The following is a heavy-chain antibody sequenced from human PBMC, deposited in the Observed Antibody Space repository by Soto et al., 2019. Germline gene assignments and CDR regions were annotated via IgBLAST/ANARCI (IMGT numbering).Heavy chain of an antibody. CDR3: ARPKGAAYSAFDI. J-gene: IGHJ3*02. Sequence: EVQLVESRGGLVQPGGSLRLSCAASGFTFGRHWMHWIRQTPGEGLVSISRVNPEATITDYADSVRGRFTISRDNAKSTLYLEMHSLTAEDTGVYYCARPKGAAYSAFDIWGQGTKVTVSS. V-gene: IGHV3-74*01. CDR1: GFTFGRHW. D-gene: IGHD2-21*01. CDR2: VNPEATIT.